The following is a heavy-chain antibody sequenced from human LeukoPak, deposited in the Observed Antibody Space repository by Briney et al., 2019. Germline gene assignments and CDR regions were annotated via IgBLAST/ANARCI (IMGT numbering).Heavy chain of an antibody. Sequence: GASVKVSCKTSGYTFTTYYILWVRQPPAQGLEWMGIIYPSVDRTSYAQKFQDRLTMTRDTSTSTVYMELSSLKDEDTAVYYCAREEEGGTFDYWGQGTLVTVYS. CDR3: AREEEGGTFDY. D-gene: IGHD3-16*01. V-gene: IGHV1-46*01. CDR1: GYTFTTYY. J-gene: IGHJ4*02. CDR2: IYPSVDRT.